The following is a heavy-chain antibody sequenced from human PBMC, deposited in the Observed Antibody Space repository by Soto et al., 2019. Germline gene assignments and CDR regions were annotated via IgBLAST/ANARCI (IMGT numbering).Heavy chain of an antibody. Sequence: ASVKVSCKASGGTFSSYAISWVRQAPGQGLEWMGGIIPIFGTANYAQKFQGRVTITADESTSTAYMELSSLRSEDTAVYYCARVSPSVYYFDYWGQGTLVTVSS. CDR3: ARVSPSVYYFDY. CDR2: IIPIFGTA. J-gene: IGHJ4*02. CDR1: GGTFSSYA. V-gene: IGHV1-69*13.